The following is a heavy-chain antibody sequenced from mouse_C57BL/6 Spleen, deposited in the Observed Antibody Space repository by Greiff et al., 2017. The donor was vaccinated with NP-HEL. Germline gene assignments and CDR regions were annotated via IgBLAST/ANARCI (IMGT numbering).Heavy chain of an antibody. CDR3: ARRKGGREDY. J-gene: IGHJ2*01. CDR1: GYTFTSYW. V-gene: IGHV1-50*01. Sequence: QVQLQPGAELVKPGASVKLSCKASGYTFTSYWMQWVKQRPGQGLEWIGEIDPSDSYTNYNQKFKGKATLTVDTSSSTAYMQLSSLTSEDSAVYYCARRKGGREDYWGQGTTLTVSS. CDR2: IDPSDSYT. D-gene: IGHD3-3*01.